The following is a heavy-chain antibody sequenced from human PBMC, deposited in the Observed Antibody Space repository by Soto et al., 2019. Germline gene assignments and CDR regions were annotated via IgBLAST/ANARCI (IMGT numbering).Heavy chain of an antibody. CDR1: GYTFTSYA. V-gene: IGHV1-3*01. CDR3: ARDYFSVDTAIWDWFDP. CDR2: INAGNGNT. Sequence: GASVKVSCKASGYTFTSYAVHWVRQAPGQRLEWMGWINAGNGNTKYSQKFQGRVTITRDTSASTAYMELSSLRSEDTAVYYCARDYFSVDTAIWDWFDPWGQGTLVTVSS. J-gene: IGHJ5*02. D-gene: IGHD5-18*01.